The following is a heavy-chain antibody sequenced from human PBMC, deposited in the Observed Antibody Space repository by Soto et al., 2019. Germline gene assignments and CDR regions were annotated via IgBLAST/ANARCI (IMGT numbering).Heavy chain of an antibody. Sequence: QVQLVQSGPEVKRPGSSVNVSCKTSGGTLSTYSISWVRQAPGQGLEWGGSILTFVGKANVAQQFQGRVTITADRATDRVHMAMGGLTSDDTAVYYWAKPTGGHESGGNYLDVWGTGTTVTVSS. J-gene: IGHJ6*03. V-gene: IGHV1-69*02. D-gene: IGHD2-8*02. CDR1: GGTLSTYS. CDR2: ILTFVGKA. CDR3: AKPTGGHESGGNYLDV.